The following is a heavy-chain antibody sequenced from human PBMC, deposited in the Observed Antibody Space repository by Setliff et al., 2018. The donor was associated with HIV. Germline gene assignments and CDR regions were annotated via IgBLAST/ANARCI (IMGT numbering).Heavy chain of an antibody. D-gene: IGHD5-12*01. V-gene: IGHV1-8*02. Sequence: ASVKVSCKASGYAFGSYDIHWVRQVSGQGLEWVAWMNPTSGNTGSAQRFQGRVAMTRSTSITTAYLEVKSLNHDDTAIYYCARRFGYSYGFWFFEDWGQGTRVTVSS. CDR3: ARRFGYSYGFWFFED. CDR1: GYAFGSYD. CDR2: MNPTSGNT. J-gene: IGHJ4*02.